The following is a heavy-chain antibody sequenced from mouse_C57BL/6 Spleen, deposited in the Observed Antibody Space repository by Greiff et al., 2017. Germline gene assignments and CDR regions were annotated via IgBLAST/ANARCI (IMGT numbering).Heavy chain of an antibody. Sequence: VQLQQSGPELVKPGASVKISCKASGYTFTDYYMNWVKQSHGKSLEWIGDINPNNGGTSYNQKFKGKATLTVDKSSSTAYMELRSLTSEDSAVYYCARWFTTVVARYFDVWGTGTTVTVSS. CDR1: GYTFTDYY. J-gene: IGHJ1*03. V-gene: IGHV1-26*01. CDR2: INPNNGGT. CDR3: ARWFTTVVARYFDV. D-gene: IGHD1-1*01.